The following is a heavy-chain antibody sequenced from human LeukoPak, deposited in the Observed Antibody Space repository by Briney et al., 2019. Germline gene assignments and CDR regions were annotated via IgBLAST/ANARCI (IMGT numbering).Heavy chain of an antibody. J-gene: IGHJ4*02. D-gene: IGHD6-13*01. CDR3: ARQISSWYQFDY. Sequence: PETLSLTCTVSGDSISPYYWSWIRQPPGKGLEWIGYIYYSGSTNYNPSLKSRVTILVDTSKNQFSLNLGSVTAADTAVYYCARQISSWYQFDYWGQGTLVIVSS. CDR2: IYYSGST. V-gene: IGHV4-59*08. CDR1: GDSISPYY.